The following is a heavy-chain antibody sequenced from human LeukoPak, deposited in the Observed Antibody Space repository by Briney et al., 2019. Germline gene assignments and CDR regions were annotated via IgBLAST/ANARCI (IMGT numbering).Heavy chain of an antibody. J-gene: IGHJ4*02. Sequence: GASVKVSCKASGYTFTGYHIHWVRQAPGQGLEWMGWISAYNGNTNYAQKFQGRVTMTTDTSTSTAYMELRSLRSDDTAVYYCARASESGWREFDYWGQGTLVTVSS. V-gene: IGHV1-18*04. CDR3: ARASESGWREFDY. D-gene: IGHD6-19*01. CDR1: GYTFTGYH. CDR2: ISAYNGNT.